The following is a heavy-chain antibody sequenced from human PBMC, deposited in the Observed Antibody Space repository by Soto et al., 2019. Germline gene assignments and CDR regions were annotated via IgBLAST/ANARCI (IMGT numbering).Heavy chain of an antibody. V-gene: IGHV3-23*01. Sequence: HPGGSVRLSCAASGFTFDNYGMSWVRQAPGKGLEWVSTVSGSGGSTYYAASVKGRFTISREYSKNTLYLQMNSLRAEDTAVYFWARQRSFNCGFLDHWSHGP. CDR3: ARQRSFNCGFLDH. D-gene: IGHD1-20*01. CDR2: VSGSGGST. J-gene: IGHJ4*03. CDR1: GFTFDNYG.